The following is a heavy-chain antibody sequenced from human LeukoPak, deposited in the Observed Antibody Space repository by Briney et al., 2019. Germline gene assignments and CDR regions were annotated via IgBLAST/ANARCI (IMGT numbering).Heavy chain of an antibody. CDR2: ISGSGDST. CDR1: GSTFSGYA. J-gene: IGHJ4*02. V-gene: IGHV3-23*01. D-gene: IGHD6-19*01. CDR3: AKWSGVADPFDY. Sequence: GGSLRLSCAASGSTFSGYAMSWVRQAPGKGLEWVSAISGSGDSTYYAGSLKGRFTISRDNSRNTIYLQMNSLRADDTAVYYCAKWSGVADPFDYWGQGTLVTVSS.